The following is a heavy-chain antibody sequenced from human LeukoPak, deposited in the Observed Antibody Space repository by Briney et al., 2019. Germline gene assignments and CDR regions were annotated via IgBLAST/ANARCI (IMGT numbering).Heavy chain of an antibody. CDR2: IYYSGST. J-gene: IGHJ4*02. CDR3: ASGYFDWLLSHTN. V-gene: IGHV4-39*07. Sequence: SETLSLTCTVSGGSISSSSYYWGWIRQPPGKGLEWIGSIYYSGSTYYNPSLKSRVTISVDTSKNQFSLKLSSVTAADTAVYYCASGYFDWLLSHTNWGQGTLATVSS. D-gene: IGHD3-9*01. CDR1: GGSISSSSYY.